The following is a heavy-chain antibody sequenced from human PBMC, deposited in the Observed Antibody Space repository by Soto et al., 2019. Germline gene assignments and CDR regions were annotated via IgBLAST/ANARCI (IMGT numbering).Heavy chain of an antibody. J-gene: IGHJ4*02. CDR1: GGSVSSGSYY. D-gene: IGHD6-19*01. CDR3: ASTISGWYYLHGYYLDY. CDR2: IYYSGST. V-gene: IGHV4-61*01. Sequence: SETLSLTCTVSGGSVSSGSYYWSWIRQPPGKGLEWIGYIYYSGSTNYNPSLKSRVTISVDTSKNQFSLKLSSVTAADTAVYYCASTISGWYYLHGYYLDYRCPGTLVTGSS.